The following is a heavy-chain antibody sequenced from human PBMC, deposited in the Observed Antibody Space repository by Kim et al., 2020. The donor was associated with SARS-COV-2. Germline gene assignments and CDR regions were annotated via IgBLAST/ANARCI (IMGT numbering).Heavy chain of an antibody. Sequence: ASVKVSCKASRYTFTNYAIQWVRQAPGQGLEWMGWINAGNANIKYSQKFRGRATLTWDTSASTAYMELSALTSEDTAVYYCARDLLHSGYDYWGQGTLVTVSS. D-gene: IGHD5-12*01. CDR1: RYTFTNYA. CDR2: INAGNANI. CDR3: ARDLLHSGYDY. V-gene: IGHV1-3*01. J-gene: IGHJ4*02.